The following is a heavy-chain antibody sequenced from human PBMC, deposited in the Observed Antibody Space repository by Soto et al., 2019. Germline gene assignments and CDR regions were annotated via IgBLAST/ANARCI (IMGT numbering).Heavy chain of an antibody. D-gene: IGHD3-3*01. CDR2: IYYSGST. V-gene: IGHV4-59*01. CDR1: GGSISSYY. CDR3: ARGRELRFLEWLFHWFDP. J-gene: IGHJ5*02. Sequence: SETLSLTCPVAGGSISSYYLSWIRPPPGKGLEWIGYIYYSGSTNYNPSLKSRVTISVDTSKNQFSLKLSSVTAADTAVYYCARGRELRFLEWLFHWFDPWGQGTLVTVSS.